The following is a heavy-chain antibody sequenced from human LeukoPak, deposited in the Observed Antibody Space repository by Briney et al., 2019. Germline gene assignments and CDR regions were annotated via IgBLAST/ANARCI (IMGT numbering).Heavy chain of an antibody. CDR3: ARGLTAY. J-gene: IGHJ4*02. Sequence: PSETLSLTCAVYGGSFSGYYWSWIRQPPGKGLEWIGEINHSGSTNYNPSLKSRVTISVDTSKNQFSLKLSSVTAADTAVYHCARGLTAYWGQGTLVTVSS. V-gene: IGHV4-34*01. CDR1: GGSFSGYY. CDR2: INHSGST. D-gene: IGHD3-9*01.